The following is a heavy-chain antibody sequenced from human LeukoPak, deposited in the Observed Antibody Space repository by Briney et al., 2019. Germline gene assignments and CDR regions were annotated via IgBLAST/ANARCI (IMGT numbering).Heavy chain of an antibody. D-gene: IGHD2-21*02. CDR2: IYYSGNT. CDR3: ARPRQGDYYFDY. V-gene: IGHV4-39*01. CDR1: GGSISSSSYY. J-gene: IGHJ4*02. Sequence: PSETLSLTCTVSGGSISSSSYYWGWIRQPPGKGLEWIGSIYYSGNTYYNPSLKNRVTISVDTSKNQFSLKLSSVTAADTAVYYCARPRQGDYYFDYWGQGTLVTVSS.